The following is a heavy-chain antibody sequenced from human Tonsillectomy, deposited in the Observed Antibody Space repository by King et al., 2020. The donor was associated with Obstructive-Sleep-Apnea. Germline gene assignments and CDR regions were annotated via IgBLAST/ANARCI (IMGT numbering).Heavy chain of an antibody. CDR1: GGSFSGYY. V-gene: IGHV4-34*01. D-gene: IGHD5-24*01. CDR3: ARGGHRRGMATLDY. J-gene: IGHJ4*02. Sequence: VQLQQWGAGLLKPSETLSLTCAVYGGSFSGYYWSWIRQPPGKGLEWIGEINHSGSTNYNPSLKSRVTISVDTSKNQFSLKLSSVTAADTAVYYCARGGHRRGMATLDYWGQGTLVTVSS. CDR2: INHSGST.